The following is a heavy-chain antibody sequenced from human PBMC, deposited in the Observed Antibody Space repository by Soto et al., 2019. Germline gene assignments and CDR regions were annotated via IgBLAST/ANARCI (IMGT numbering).Heavy chain of an antibody. CDR3: AREGVAAAGTRRWFDP. CDR1: GGTFSSYT. V-gene: IGHV1-69*08. J-gene: IGHJ5*02. D-gene: IGHD6-13*01. CDR2: IIPILGIA. Sequence: QVQLVQSGAEVKKPGSSVKVSCKASGGTFSSYTISWVRQAPGQGLEWMGRIIPILGIANYAQKFQGRVTITADKSTSTAYMELSSLRSEYTAVYYCAREGVAAAGTRRWFDPWGQGTLVTVSS.